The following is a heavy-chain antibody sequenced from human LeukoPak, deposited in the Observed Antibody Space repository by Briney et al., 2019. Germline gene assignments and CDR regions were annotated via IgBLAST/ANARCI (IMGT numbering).Heavy chain of an antibody. J-gene: IGHJ3*02. CDR1: GGSLSSGDYY. CDR2: IYYSGST. Sequence: SETLSLTCTVSGGSLSSGDYYWSWIRQPPGKGLEWIGYIYYSGSTYYNPSLKSRVTISVDTSKNQFSLKLISVTAADTAVYYCARHSAHSSTNDAFDIWGQGTLVTVSS. D-gene: IGHD6-13*01. CDR3: ARHSAHSSTNDAFDI. V-gene: IGHV4-30-4*02.